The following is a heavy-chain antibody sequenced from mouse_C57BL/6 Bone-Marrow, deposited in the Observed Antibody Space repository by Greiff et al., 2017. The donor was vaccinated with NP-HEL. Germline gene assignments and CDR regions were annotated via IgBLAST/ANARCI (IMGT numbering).Heavy chain of an antibody. J-gene: IGHJ4*01. V-gene: IGHV3-6*01. CDR2: ISYDGSN. Sequence: EVQLQQSGPGLVKPSQSLSLTCSVTGYSITSGYYWNWIRQFPGNKLEWMGYISYDGSNNYNPSLKNRISITRDTSKNQFFLKLNSVTTEDTATYYCARREDYGSSCAMDYWGQGTSVTVSS. D-gene: IGHD1-1*01. CDR3: ARREDYGSSCAMDY. CDR1: GYSITSGYY.